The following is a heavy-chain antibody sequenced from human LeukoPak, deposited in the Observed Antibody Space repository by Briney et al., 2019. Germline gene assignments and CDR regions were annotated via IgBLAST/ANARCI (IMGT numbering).Heavy chain of an antibody. Sequence: ASVKVSCKASGYTFTGSGWYLYWLRQAPGQGLECVGWIHPNNGAALYAQKFQGRVAMTTDTSISTAYMELSRLRPDDTAMYYCARDGPAQMVDFDYWGQGTLVTVSS. CDR2: IHPNNGAA. J-gene: IGHJ4*02. D-gene: IGHD3-10*01. V-gene: IGHV1-2*02. CDR3: ARDGPAQMVDFDY. CDR1: GYTFTGSGWY.